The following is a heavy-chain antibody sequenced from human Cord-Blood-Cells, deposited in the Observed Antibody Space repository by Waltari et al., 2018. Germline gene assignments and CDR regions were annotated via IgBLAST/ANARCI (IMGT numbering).Heavy chain of an antibody. CDR3: ARDMNYDILIGYYKGGFDY. CDR2: IWYDGSNK. J-gene: IGHJ4*02. V-gene: IGHV3-33*01. CDR1: GFTFSSYG. D-gene: IGHD3-9*01. Sequence: QVQLVESGGGVVQPGRSLRLSCAASGFTFSSYGMHWVRQAPGKGLEWVAVIWYDGSNKNSADSVKGRFTISRDNSKNTLYLQMNSLRAEDTAVYYCARDMNYDILIGYYKGGFDYWGQGTLVTVSS.